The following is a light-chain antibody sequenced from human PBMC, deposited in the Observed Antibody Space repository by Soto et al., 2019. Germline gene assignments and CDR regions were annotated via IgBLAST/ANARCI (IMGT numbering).Light chain of an antibody. CDR2: DVS. CDR1: SSDVGSYNR. Sequence: QSALTQPPSVSGSPGQSVAISCTGTSSDVGSYNRVSRYQQPPGTAPKLMIFDVSNRPSGVPDRFSGSKSGNTASLTISGLQAEDEAYYYCSSYTTSSTYVFGTGTKVTVL. CDR3: SSYTTSSTYV. J-gene: IGLJ1*01. V-gene: IGLV2-18*02.